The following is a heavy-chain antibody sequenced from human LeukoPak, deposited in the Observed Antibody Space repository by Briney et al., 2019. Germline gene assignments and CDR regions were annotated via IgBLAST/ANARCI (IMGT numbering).Heavy chain of an antibody. CDR3: AREASGSGSYYTSYHYYYYYMDV. D-gene: IGHD3-10*01. CDR2: IYYSGST. V-gene: IGHV4-39*07. CDR1: GGSISSSSYC. J-gene: IGHJ6*03. Sequence: SETLSLTCAVSGGSISSSSYCWGWIRQPPGKGLEWIGGIYYSGSTYYNPSLKSRVTISVDTSKNLFSLKLSSVTAADTAVYYCAREASGSGSYYTSYHYYYYYMDVWGKGTTVTVSS.